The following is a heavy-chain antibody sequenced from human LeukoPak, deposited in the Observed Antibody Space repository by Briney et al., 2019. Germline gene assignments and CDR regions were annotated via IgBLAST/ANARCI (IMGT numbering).Heavy chain of an antibody. CDR3: VRAGAGLDY. Sequence: GGSLRLSCAASGFTFSNYWMYWVRQAPGKGLVWVSRSNGDGSSTNYADSVKGRFTISRDNAKNTLYLQMNSLRGEDTAVYYGVRAGAGLDYWGQGTLVTVSS. V-gene: IGHV3-74*01. CDR1: GFTFSNYW. J-gene: IGHJ4*02. CDR2: SNGDGSST. D-gene: IGHD3-10*01.